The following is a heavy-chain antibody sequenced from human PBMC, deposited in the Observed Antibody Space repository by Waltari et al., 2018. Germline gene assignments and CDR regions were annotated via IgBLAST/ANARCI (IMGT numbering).Heavy chain of an antibody. J-gene: IGHJ6*02. CDR1: GFTVSSNY. Sequence: EVQLVESGGGLIQPGGSLRLSCAASGFTVSSNYMSWVRQAPGKGVGWVSGIYSGGSTYYAESVKGRFTISRDNSKNTLYLQMNSLRAEDTAVYYCARVSTMIDSSGYYPYYYYGMDVWGQGTTVTVSS. CDR3: ARVSTMIDSSGYYPYYYYGMDV. V-gene: IGHV3-53*01. D-gene: IGHD3-22*01. CDR2: IYSGGST.